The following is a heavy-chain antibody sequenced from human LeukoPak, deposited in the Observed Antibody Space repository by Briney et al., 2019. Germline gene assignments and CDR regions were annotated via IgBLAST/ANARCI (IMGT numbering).Heavy chain of an antibody. V-gene: IGHV3-30-3*01. D-gene: IGHD6-13*01. CDR1: GFTFSSYA. Sequence: GGSLRLSCAASGFTFSSYAMHWVRQAPGKGLEWVAVISYDGSNKYYADSVKGRFTISRDNSKNTLYLQMNSLRAEDTAVYYCAKDVVAAAGPDAFDIWGQGTMVTVSS. CDR2: ISYDGSNK. J-gene: IGHJ3*02. CDR3: AKDVVAAAGPDAFDI.